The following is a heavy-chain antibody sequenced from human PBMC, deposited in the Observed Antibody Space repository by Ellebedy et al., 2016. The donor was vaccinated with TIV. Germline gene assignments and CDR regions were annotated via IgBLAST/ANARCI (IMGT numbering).Heavy chain of an antibody. Sequence: ASVKVSCKASGYTFTSYDINWVRQATGQGLEWMGWMNPNSGNTGYAQKFQGRVTINADKYTSTAYMELRSLRSDDTAVYYCARTPSPPNRYFEYWGQGTLVTVSS. J-gene: IGHJ4*02. CDR2: MNPNSGNT. CDR1: GYTFTSYD. D-gene: IGHD1-14*01. V-gene: IGHV1-8*01. CDR3: ARTPSPPNRYFEY.